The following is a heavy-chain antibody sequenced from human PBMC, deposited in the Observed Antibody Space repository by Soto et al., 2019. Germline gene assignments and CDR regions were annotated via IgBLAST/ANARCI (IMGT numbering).Heavy chain of an antibody. Sequence: EVQVVESGGGLVQPGRSLRLSCATSGFTFDDFAMHWVRQAPGKGLEWVSGISWNGGKKAYGDSVKGRFTISRDNAKNSLYLQMNSLTTEDTALYYCAKTTIGERWPAPPENYFDSWGQGTLVTVSS. V-gene: IGHV3-9*01. CDR1: GFTFDDFA. D-gene: IGHD3-10*01. CDR3: AKTTIGERWPAPPENYFDS. J-gene: IGHJ4*02. CDR2: ISWNGGKK.